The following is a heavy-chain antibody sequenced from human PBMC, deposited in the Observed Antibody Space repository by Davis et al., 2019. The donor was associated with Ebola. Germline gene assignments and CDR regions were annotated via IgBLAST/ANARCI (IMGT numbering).Heavy chain of an antibody. CDR2: INSDGSST. D-gene: IGHD5-18*01. CDR3: AKEGYSYGYGYYYGMDV. V-gene: IGHV3-74*01. Sequence: GESLKISCAASGFTFSSYWMHWVRQAPGKGLVWVSRINSDGSSTSYADSVKGRFTISRDNAKNTLYLQMNSLRAEDTAVYYCAKEGYSYGYGYYYGMDVWGQGTTVTVSS. CDR1: GFTFSSYW. J-gene: IGHJ6*02.